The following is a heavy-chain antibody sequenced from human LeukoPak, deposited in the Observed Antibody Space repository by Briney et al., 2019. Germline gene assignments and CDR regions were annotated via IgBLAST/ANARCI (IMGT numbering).Heavy chain of an antibody. CDR3: ARVQSRLSWFDP. CDR2: IYYSGST. Sequence: SETLSLTCTVSGGSISSYYWGWIRQPPGKGLEWIGSIYYSGSTYYNPSLKSRVTISVDTSKNQFSLKLSSVTAADTAVYYCARVQSRLSWFDPWGQGTLVTVSS. J-gene: IGHJ5*02. V-gene: IGHV4-39*07. CDR1: GGSISSYY.